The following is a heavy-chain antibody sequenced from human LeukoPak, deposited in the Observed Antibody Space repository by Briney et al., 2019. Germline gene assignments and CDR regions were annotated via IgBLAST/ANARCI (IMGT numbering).Heavy chain of an antibody. Sequence: GGSLRLSCAASGFTFGSYWMSWVRQAPGKGLEWVANIKQDGSEKYYVDSVKGRFTISRDNAKNSLYLQMNSLRAEDTAVYYSARSLYPSGSFFDYWGQGTLVTVSS. CDR3: ARSLYPSGSFFDY. D-gene: IGHD6-13*01. J-gene: IGHJ4*02. CDR1: GFTFGSYW. V-gene: IGHV3-7*01. CDR2: IKQDGSEK.